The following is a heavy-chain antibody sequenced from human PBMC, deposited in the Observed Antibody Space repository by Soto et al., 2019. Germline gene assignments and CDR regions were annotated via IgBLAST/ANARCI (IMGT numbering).Heavy chain of an antibody. Sequence: QVQLVQSGAEVKKPGASVKVSCKASGYTFTSYDINWVRQATGQGLEWMGWMNPNSGNTGYAQKFQGRVTMTRNTXKSTAYMELSSRRSEDTAVYYCARGPYYYGSGSYDYWGQGTLVTVSS. V-gene: IGHV1-8*01. J-gene: IGHJ4*02. CDR2: MNPNSGNT. D-gene: IGHD3-10*01. CDR1: GYTFTSYD. CDR3: ARGPYYYGSGSYDY.